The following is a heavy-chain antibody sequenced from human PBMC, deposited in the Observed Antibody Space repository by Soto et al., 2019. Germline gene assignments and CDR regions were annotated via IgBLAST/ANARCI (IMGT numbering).Heavy chain of an antibody. Sequence: EVQLWESGGGFVQPGGSLRLSCVVSGFTFRTYAMTWVRQAPGKGLEWVSYISNSGGRTNYADSVRGRFTTSRDNAKNTLYLQRNSLRAEDTAVYYCARGHASESCGPVTQVTVSS. V-gene: IGHV3-23*01. CDR1: GFTFRTYA. D-gene: IGHD2-2*01. CDR3: ARGHASES. J-gene: IGHJ5*02. CDR2: ISNSGGRT.